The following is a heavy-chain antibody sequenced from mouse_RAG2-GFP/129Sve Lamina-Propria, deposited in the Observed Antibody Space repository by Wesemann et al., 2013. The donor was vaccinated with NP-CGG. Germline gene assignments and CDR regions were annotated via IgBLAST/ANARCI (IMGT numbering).Heavy chain of an antibody. J-gene: IGHJ2*01. D-gene: IGHD2-1*01. CDR2: ISSGGGNT. Sequence: DVKLVESGEGLVKPGGSLKLSCAASGFTFSSYAMSWVRQTPEKRLEWVAYISSGGGNTYYPDSVKGRFTISRDNAKNTLYLQMSSLRSEDTALYYCARDGAIYYGNYVDFDYWGQGTTLTVSS. CDR1: GFTFSSYA. CDR3: ARDGAIYYGNYVDFDY. V-gene: IGHV5-9*01.